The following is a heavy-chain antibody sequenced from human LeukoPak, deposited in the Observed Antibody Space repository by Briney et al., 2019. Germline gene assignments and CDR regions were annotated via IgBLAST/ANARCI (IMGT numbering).Heavy chain of an antibody. CDR1: GYTFTGYY. V-gene: IGHV1-2*02. CDR3: AKDEGIRCLKGDCPFDY. Sequence: ASVKVSCKASGYTFTGYYMHWVRQAPGQGLEWMGWINPNSGDTNYAQKFQGRVTMTRDTSVSTVYMELSRLTSDDTAVYYCAKDEGIRCLKGDCPFDYWGQGTLVTVSS. J-gene: IGHJ4*02. CDR2: INPNSGDT. D-gene: IGHD2-21*01.